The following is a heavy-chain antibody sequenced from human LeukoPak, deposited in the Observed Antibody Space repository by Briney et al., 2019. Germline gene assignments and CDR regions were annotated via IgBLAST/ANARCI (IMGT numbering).Heavy chain of an antibody. CDR3: ARHGHGAKFDY. CDR1: GGSVTSYGYY. Sequence: SETLSLTCTVSGGSVTSYGYYWGWIRQPPGKGLEWIGSISYSGTTYFNPSLQSRVTISVDTSKNQFSLNLGSVTAADTALYYCARHGHGAKFDYWGQGALVTVSS. CDR2: ISYSGTT. D-gene: IGHD4-17*01. V-gene: IGHV4-39*01. J-gene: IGHJ4*02.